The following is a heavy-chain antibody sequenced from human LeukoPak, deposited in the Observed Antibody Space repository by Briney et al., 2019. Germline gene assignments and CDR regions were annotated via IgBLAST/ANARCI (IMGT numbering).Heavy chain of an antibody. CDR1: GGSISSSSYY. V-gene: IGHV4-39*07. CDR2: IYYSGST. Sequence: SETLSLTCTVSGGSISSSSYYWGWIRQPPGKGLEWIGSIYYSGSTYYNPSLKSRVTISVDTSKNQFSLNLTSVTAADTAVYYCARERVGYCSSTSCSYATAGNAFDIWGQGTMVTVSS. CDR3: ARERVGYCSSTSCSYATAGNAFDI. J-gene: IGHJ3*02. D-gene: IGHD2-2*01.